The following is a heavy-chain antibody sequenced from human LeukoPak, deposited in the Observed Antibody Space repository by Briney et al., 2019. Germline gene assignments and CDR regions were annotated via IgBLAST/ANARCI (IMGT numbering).Heavy chain of an antibody. CDR3: ARDRPSNSLTLRY. CDR1: EGTFSSYT. CDR2: IIPILGIA. J-gene: IGHJ4*02. D-gene: IGHD4/OR15-4a*01. Sequence: SVKVSCKASEGTFSSYTISWVRQAPGQGLEWMGRIIPILGIANYAQKFQGRVTITADKSTSTAYMELSSLRSEDTAVYYCARDRPSNSLTLRYWGQGTLVTVSS. V-gene: IGHV1-69*04.